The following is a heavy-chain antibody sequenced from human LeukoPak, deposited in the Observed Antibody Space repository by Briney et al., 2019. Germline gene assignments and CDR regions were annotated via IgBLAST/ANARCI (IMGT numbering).Heavy chain of an antibody. CDR2: ISAYNGNT. D-gene: IGHD2-15*01. V-gene: IGHV1-18*01. J-gene: IGHJ4*02. CDR3: ARDGDCSGGSCYLYGFDY. CDR1: VYTCTSYG. Sequence: ASVKVSCKASVYTCTSYGISWVRQAPGQGLEWMGWISAYNGNTNYAQKLQGRVTMTTDTSTSTAYMELRSLRSDDTAVYYCARDGDCSGGSCYLYGFDYWGQGTLVTVSS.